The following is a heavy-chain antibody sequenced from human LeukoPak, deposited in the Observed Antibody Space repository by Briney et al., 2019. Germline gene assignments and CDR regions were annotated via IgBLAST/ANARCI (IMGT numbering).Heavy chain of an antibody. J-gene: IGHJ4*02. V-gene: IGHV1-46*01. CDR1: GYSFTSYY. CDR3: ARVSLGRDYFGY. Sequence: GASVKVSCKASGYSFTSYYMHWVRQAPGQGLEWMGIINPSGSSTTYAQKFQGRVTMTRDTSTSTVYMELSSLRSEDTAVYYCARVSLGRDYFGYWGQGTLVTVSS. D-gene: IGHD7-27*01. CDR2: INPSGSST.